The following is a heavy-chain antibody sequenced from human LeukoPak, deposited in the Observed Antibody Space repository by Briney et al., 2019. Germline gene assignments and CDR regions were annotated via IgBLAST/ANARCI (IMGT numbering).Heavy chain of an antibody. CDR3: ATSAAGTMTWFDP. Sequence: PGRSLRLSCAASGFTFSSYAMHWVRQAPGKVLEWVAVISYDGSNKYYADSVKGRFTISRDNSKNTLYPQMNSLRAEDTAVYYCATSAAGTMTWFDPWGQGTLVTVSS. CDR1: GFTFSSYA. J-gene: IGHJ5*02. CDR2: ISYDGSNK. V-gene: IGHV3-30-3*01. D-gene: IGHD6-13*01.